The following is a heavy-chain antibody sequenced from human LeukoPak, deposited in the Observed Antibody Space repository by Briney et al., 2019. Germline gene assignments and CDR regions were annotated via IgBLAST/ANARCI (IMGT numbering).Heavy chain of an antibody. CDR2: TKQDGSEK. D-gene: IGHD3/OR15-3a*01. J-gene: IGHJ4*02. CDR1: GFSFSSYA. V-gene: IGHV3-7*05. Sequence: GGSLRLSCSASGFSFSSYAMHWVRQAPGKGLEWVANTKQDGSEKNYVDSVKGRFTISRDNAKNSLYLQMNSLRAEDTAVYYCASTFGLGAFWGQGTLVTVSS. CDR3: ASTFGLGAF.